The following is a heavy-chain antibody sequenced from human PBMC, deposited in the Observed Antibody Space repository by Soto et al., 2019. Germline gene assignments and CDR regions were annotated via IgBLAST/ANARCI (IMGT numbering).Heavy chain of an antibody. V-gene: IGHV3-30*18. J-gene: IGHJ5*02. CDR2: ISYDGSNK. CDR1: GFPFSSYG. D-gene: IGHD6-19*01. Sequence: GGSLRLSCAASGFPFSSYGMHWVRQAPGKGLEWVAVISYDGSNKYYADSVKGRFTISRDNSKNTLYLQMNSLRAEDTAVYYCAKDLAPAYSSGWYKGNWFDPWGQGTLVTVSS. CDR3: AKDLAPAYSSGWYKGNWFDP.